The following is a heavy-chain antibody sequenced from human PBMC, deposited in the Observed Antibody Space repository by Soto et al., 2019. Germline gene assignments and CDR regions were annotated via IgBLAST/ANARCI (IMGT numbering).Heavy chain of an antibody. CDR1: AGTFSSYA. D-gene: IGHD6-13*01. V-gene: IGHV1-69*13. CDR3: ARGDCIGAAGTVDCYYYGMDV. CDR2: IIPIFGTA. Sequence: ASVKVSCKASAGTFSSYAISWVRQAPGQGLEWMGGIIPIFGTANYAQKFQGRVTITADESTSTAYMELSSLRSEDTAVYYCARGDCIGAAGTVDCYYYGMDVWGQGTTVTVSS. J-gene: IGHJ6*02.